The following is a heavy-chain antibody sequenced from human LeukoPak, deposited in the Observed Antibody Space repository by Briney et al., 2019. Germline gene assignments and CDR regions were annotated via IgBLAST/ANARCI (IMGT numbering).Heavy chain of an antibody. Sequence: GGSLRLSCAASGFTFSSSGMHWVRQAPGKGLEWVSVIWYDGSNKYYADSVKGRFTISRDNSKNTLYLQMNSLRAEDTAVYYCARDSSLRWTRYYFDYWGQGTLVTVSS. V-gene: IGHV3-33*01. CDR3: ARDSSLRWTRYYFDY. CDR2: IWYDGSNK. CDR1: GFTFSSSG. D-gene: IGHD4-23*01. J-gene: IGHJ4*02.